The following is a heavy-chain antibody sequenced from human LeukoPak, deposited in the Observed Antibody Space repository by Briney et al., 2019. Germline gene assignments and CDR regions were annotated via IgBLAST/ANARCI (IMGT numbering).Heavy chain of an antibody. D-gene: IGHD3-16*02. CDR3: ARDEARKMYYDYVWGSYRYNWFDP. CDR2: ISYDGSNK. Sequence: GGSLRLSCAASGFTFSSYSMNWVRQAPGKGLEWVAVISYDGSNKYYADSVKGRFTISRDNSKNTLYLQMNSLRAEDTAVYYCARDEARKMYYDYVWGSYRYNWFDPWGQGTLVTVSS. V-gene: IGHV3-30*03. CDR1: GFTFSSYS. J-gene: IGHJ5*02.